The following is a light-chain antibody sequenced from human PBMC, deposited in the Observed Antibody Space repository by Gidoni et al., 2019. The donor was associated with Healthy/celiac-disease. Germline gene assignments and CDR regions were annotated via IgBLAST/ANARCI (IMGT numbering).Light chain of an antibody. J-gene: IGKJ4*01. CDR3: QQYYSTPFT. V-gene: IGKV1-39*01. Sequence: DIQMTQSPSSLSASVGDRVTITCRASQSISSYLDWYQQKPGKAPKLLIYAASSWLSGVPSRFSGSGSGTDFTLTISSLQPEDFAAYYCQQYYSTPFTFGPGTKVEIK. CDR1: QSISSY. CDR2: AAS.